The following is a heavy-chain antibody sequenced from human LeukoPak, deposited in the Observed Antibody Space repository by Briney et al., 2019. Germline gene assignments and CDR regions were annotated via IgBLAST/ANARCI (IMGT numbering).Heavy chain of an antibody. CDR3: TRMTTGHDY. CDR2: INHSGCT. D-gene: IGHD4-17*01. V-gene: IGHV4-34*01. Sequence: SETLSLTCAVSGVSFNNYYWSWVRQTPGKGLEWIGEINHSGCTNDSPSLKSRVTLSIDTSRKQFSLNLRSVTVADTGIYYCTRMTTGHDYWGQGTLVTVSS. J-gene: IGHJ4*02. CDR1: GVSFNNYY.